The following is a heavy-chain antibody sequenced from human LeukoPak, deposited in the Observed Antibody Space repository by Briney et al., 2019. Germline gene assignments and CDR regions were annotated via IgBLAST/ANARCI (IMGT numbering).Heavy chain of an antibody. Sequence: GGSLRLSCAASGFTFSTSWMSWVRQAPGKGVEWVASIKQDGSEKYYVDSLKGRFTISRDNAKNSLYLEMNSLRAEDTAVYYCARGGQLFDYWGQGTLVTVSS. CDR3: ARGGQLFDY. D-gene: IGHD6-13*01. J-gene: IGHJ4*02. V-gene: IGHV3-7*03. CDR2: IKQDGSEK. CDR1: GFTFSTSW.